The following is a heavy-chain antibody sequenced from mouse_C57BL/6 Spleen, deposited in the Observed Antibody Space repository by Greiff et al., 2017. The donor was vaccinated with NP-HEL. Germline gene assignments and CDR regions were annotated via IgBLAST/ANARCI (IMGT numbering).Heavy chain of an antibody. CDR2: ISSGGDYI. D-gene: IGHD2-4*01. CDR1: GFTFSSYA. V-gene: IGHV5-9-1*02. J-gene: IGHJ3*01. Sequence: EVQVVESGEGLVKPGGSLKLSCAASGFTFSSYAMSWVRQTPEKRLEWVAYISSGGDYIYYADTVKGRFTISRDNARNTLYLQMSSLKSEDTAMYYCTRDRDYDYDAGFAYWGQGTLVTVSA. CDR3: TRDRDYDYDAGFAY.